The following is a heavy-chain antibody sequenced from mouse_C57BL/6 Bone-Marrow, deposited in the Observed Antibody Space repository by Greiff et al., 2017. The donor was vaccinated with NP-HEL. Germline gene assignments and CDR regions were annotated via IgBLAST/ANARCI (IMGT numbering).Heavy chain of an antibody. Sequence: VQLQQSGAELVRPGTSVKLSCKASGYTFTSYWMHWVKQRPGQGLEWIGVIDPSDSYTNYNQKFKGKATLTVDTSSSTAYMQLSSLTSEDSAVYYCARRGDYYGSIDYWGQGTTLTVSS. V-gene: IGHV1-59*01. CDR2: IDPSDSYT. CDR1: GYTFTSYW. CDR3: ARRGDYYGSIDY. J-gene: IGHJ2*01. D-gene: IGHD1-1*01.